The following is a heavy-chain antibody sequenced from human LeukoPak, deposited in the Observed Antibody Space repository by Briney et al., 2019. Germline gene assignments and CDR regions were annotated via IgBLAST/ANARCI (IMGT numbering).Heavy chain of an antibody. CDR1: GYTFTSYW. Sequence: GESLKISCKASGYTFTSYWTAWVRQMPGKGLEWMGIIYPGDSDTRYSPSFQGQVTISADKSSNTASLQWSSLKASDTAMYYCARQRDGYSFDYWGQGTLVTVSS. V-gene: IGHV5-51*01. CDR2: IYPGDSDT. D-gene: IGHD5-24*01. CDR3: ARQRDGYSFDY. J-gene: IGHJ4*02.